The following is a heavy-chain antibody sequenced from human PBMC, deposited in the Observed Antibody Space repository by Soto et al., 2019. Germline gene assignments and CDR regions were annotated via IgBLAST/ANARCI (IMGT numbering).Heavy chain of an antibody. CDR3: ARDSLTAPGTFDY. Sequence: EVQLVESGGGLVQPGGSLRLSCAASGFTLSTYWMNWVRQAPGKGLEWVANIREDGSEKYYVDSVKGRFTVSRDNAKNSLYLKMNSLRADDTAVYYCARDSLTAPGTFDYWGQGTLVTVSS. CDR2: IREDGSEK. D-gene: IGHD6-13*01. J-gene: IGHJ4*02. V-gene: IGHV3-7*01. CDR1: GFTLSTYW.